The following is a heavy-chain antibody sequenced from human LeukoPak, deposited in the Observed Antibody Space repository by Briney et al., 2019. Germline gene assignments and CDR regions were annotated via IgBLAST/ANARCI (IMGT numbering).Heavy chain of an antibody. V-gene: IGHV1-8*01. D-gene: IGHD6-19*01. CDR2: IYPNSGDT. CDR3: ARAEWLVVGYYYYMDV. CDR1: GYTFSSYD. J-gene: IGHJ6*03. Sequence: ASVTVSCKASGYTFSSYDINWVRQAPGQGLEWMGWIYPNSGDTSYAQKYQGRVTMTRNTSINTAYMALSSLTSDDTAVYYCARAEWLVVGYYYYMDVWGKGTPVTVSS.